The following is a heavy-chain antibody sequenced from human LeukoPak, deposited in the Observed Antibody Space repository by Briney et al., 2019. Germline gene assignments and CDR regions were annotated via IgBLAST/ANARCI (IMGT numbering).Heavy chain of an antibody. CDR2: IDPYTGNT. CDR1: GYTFVGYY. V-gene: IGHV1-2*02. J-gene: IGHJ4*02. CDR3: AREYSASEH. D-gene: IGHD5-12*01. Sequence: ASVKVSFKASGYTFVGYYLHWVRQAPGQGLEWMAWIDPYTGNTHCAQKFQGRITVTRDTSVSTTYMELSWLTSDDTARYYCAREYSASEHWGQGTLVTVSS.